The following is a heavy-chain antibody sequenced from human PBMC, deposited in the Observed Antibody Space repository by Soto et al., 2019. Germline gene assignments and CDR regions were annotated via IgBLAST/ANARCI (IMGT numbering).Heavy chain of an antibody. J-gene: IGHJ6*03. CDR2: MYYSGST. V-gene: IGHV4-59*08. D-gene: IGHD3-16*01. CDR3: ARGPYYDLIWNYYYMDV. CDR1: GGSISGHS. Sequence: QVQLQESGPGLVKPSETLSLSCSVSGGSISGHSWSWVRQTPGQGLEWIGYMYYSGSTNYNPSLKSRVTISVDTSKNHFSLRLTSVTAADTAVYYCARGPYYDLIWNYYYMDVWGKGTTVTVSS.